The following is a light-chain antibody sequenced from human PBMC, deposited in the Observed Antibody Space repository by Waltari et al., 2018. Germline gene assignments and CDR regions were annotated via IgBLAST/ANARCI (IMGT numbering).Light chain of an antibody. Sequence: QSVLTQPPSVSEAPRQRVTISCSGSSSNIGNNAVNWYQQLPGKAPKLLIYNDDLLPAGVSDRFSGSKSGTSASLAISVLQSEDEADYYCAAWDDSLNGPVFGGGTKLTVL. CDR3: AAWDDSLNGPV. CDR2: NDD. CDR1: SSNIGNNA. J-gene: IGLJ2*01. V-gene: IGLV1-36*01.